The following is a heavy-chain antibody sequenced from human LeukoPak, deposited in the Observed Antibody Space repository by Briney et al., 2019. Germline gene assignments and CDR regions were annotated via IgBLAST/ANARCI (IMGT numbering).Heavy chain of an antibody. J-gene: IGHJ5*02. Sequence: ASVKVSCKASGYTFISYGISWVRQAPGQGLEWMGWISAYNGDTNYAQKLQGRATMTTDTSTSTAYMELRSLRSDDTAVYYCARDTGGESGTYYTATWFDPWGQGTLVTVSS. CDR3: ARDTGGESGTYYTATWFDP. D-gene: IGHD3-10*01. CDR2: ISAYNGDT. V-gene: IGHV1-18*01. CDR1: GYTFISYG.